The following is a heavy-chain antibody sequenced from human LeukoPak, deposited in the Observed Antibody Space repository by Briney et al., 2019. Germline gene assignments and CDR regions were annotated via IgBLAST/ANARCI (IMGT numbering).Heavy chain of an antibody. Sequence: NPSETLSLTCTVSGGSISGGSYYWAWIRQPPGKGLEWIGTMFHSGRTYYNPSLKSRVTISADTSMIHFSLRLSSVTASDTAVYYCARDHGYYDSSDKSYYYYYYMDVWGKGTTVTVSS. CDR1: GGSISGGSYY. D-gene: IGHD3-22*01. CDR3: ARDHGYYDSSDKSYYYYYYMDV. J-gene: IGHJ6*03. CDR2: MFHSGRT. V-gene: IGHV4-39*02.